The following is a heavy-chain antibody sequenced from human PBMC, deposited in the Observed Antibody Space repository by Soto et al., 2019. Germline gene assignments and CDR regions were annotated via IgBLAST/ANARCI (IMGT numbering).Heavy chain of an antibody. CDR2: FFYTGST. V-gene: IGHV4-59*01. D-gene: IGHD5-12*01. J-gene: IGHJ4*02. CDR1: TGSTNSFY. CDR3: ARSRDGYNLNPIDQ. Sequence: QVQLQVSGPGLVKPSATLSLSCTVSTGSTNSFYWSWIRQPPGKGLQWLGYFFYTGSTNHNPSLKSRVTISLDMARHQFSLRLSSVTAADTAMYYFARSRDGYNLNPIDQWGQGLLVTVSS.